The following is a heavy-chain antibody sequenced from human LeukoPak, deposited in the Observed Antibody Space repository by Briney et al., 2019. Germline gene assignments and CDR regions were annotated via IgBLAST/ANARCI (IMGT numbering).Heavy chain of an antibody. J-gene: IGHJ4*02. D-gene: IGHD1-26*01. Sequence: PGGSLRLSCAASGFTFSTYAMSWVRRAPGKGLEWVAVISYDGSNKYYPDSVNGRFTISRDNSKNTLYLQMNSLRAEDMAVYYCAREGAGAFDYWGQGTLVTVSS. V-gene: IGHV3-30-3*01. CDR1: GFTFSTYA. CDR3: AREGAGAFDY. CDR2: ISYDGSNK.